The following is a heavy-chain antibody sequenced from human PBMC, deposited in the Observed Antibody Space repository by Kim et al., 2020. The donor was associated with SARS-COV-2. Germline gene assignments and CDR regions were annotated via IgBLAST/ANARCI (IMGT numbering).Heavy chain of an antibody. V-gene: IGHV3-13*04. CDR1: GFTFSSYD. J-gene: IGHJ3*02. Sequence: GGSLRLSCAASGFTFSSYDMHWVRQATGKGLEWVSAIGTAGDTYYPGSVKGRFTIPRENAKNSFYLQMNSLRAGDTAVYYCARRGGSGSYSGDAFDIWGQGTMVTVSS. CDR3: ARRGGSGSYSGDAFDI. CDR2: IGTAGDT. D-gene: IGHD3-10*01.